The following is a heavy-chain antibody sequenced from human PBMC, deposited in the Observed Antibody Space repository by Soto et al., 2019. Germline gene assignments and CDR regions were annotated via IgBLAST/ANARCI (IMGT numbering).Heavy chain of an antibody. CDR3: AKGQIYYFLRVYYTPGLTDF. Sequence: GGSLRLSCAASGFTFSSYGMSWVRQAPGKGLEWVSAISGSGGSTYYADSVKGRFTISRDNSKNTLYLQMNSLRAEDTAVYYCAKGQIYYFLRVYYTPGLTDFWGPG. CDR2: ISGSGGST. J-gene: IGHJ1*01. V-gene: IGHV3-23*01. D-gene: IGHD3-3*01. CDR1: GFTFSSYG.